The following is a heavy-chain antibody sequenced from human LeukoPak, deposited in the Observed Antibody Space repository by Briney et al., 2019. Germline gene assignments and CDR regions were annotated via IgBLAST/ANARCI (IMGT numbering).Heavy chain of an antibody. CDR2: ISAYNGNT. V-gene: IGHV1-18*01. CDR3: ARGSYCSGDTCYSQFLDY. Sequence: ASVTVSCKASGYALITYGITWVRQAPRQRREGMGWISAYNGNTKYAQKLQGRVTMTTDTSTSTAYMELRSLRSDDTSVYYCARGSYCSGDTCYSQFLDYWGQGTLVTVSS. J-gene: IGHJ4*02. CDR1: GYALITYG. D-gene: IGHD2-15*01.